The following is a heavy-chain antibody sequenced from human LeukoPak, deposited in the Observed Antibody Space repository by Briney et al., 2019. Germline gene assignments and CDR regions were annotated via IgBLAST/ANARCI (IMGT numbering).Heavy chain of an antibody. Sequence: GGSLRLSCAASGFIFSRYGMHWVRQAPGKGLEWVAVIWYDGSNKYYADSVKGRFTISRDNSKNTLYLQMNSLSAEDTAVYYCAKGGRYDISTGHDYWGQGTLVTVSS. CDR2: IWYDGSNK. J-gene: IGHJ4*02. CDR3: AKGGRYDISTGHDY. V-gene: IGHV3-33*06. CDR1: GFIFSRYG. D-gene: IGHD3-9*01.